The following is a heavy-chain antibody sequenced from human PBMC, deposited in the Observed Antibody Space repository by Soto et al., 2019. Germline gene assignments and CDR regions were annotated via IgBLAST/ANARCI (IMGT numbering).Heavy chain of an antibody. V-gene: IGHV3-21*01. J-gene: IGHJ5*02. D-gene: IGHD3-3*01. CDR1: GFTFSSYS. CDR2: ISSSSSYI. Sequence: GGSLRLSCAASGFTFSSYSMNWVRQAPGKGLEWVSSISSSSSYIYYADSVKGRFTISGDNAKNSLYLQMNSLRAEDTAVTYCESSGGNYDFWSGYPSWFDPWGQGTLVTVSS. CDR3: ESSGGNYDFWSGYPSWFDP.